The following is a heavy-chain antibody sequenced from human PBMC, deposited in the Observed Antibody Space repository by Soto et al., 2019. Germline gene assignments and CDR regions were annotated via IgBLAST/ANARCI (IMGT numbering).Heavy chain of an antibody. CDR1: GYTFTSYA. CDR3: ARDTLNVLRFLESKGAFDI. CDR2: INAGNGNT. Sequence: QVQLVQSGAEVKKPGASLKVSCKASGYTFTSYAMHWVRQAPGQRLEWMGWINAGNGNTKYSQKFQGRVTITRDTSSSTAYMELRSLRSEDTAVYYCARDTLNVLRFLESKGAFDIWGQGTMVTVSS. D-gene: IGHD3-3*01. V-gene: IGHV1-3*01. J-gene: IGHJ3*02.